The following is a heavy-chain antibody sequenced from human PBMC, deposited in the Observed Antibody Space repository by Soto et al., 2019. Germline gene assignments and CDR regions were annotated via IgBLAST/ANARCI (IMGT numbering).Heavy chain of an antibody. V-gene: IGHV1-46*01. CDR1: GYTFTSYY. CDR2: INLNGGST. CDR3: ARRGIYCSSTSCYTVGYYFNY. D-gene: IGHD2-2*02. J-gene: IGHJ4*02. Sequence: QVQLVQAGAEVKKPGASVKVSCKASGYTFTSYYMHWVRQAPGQGLEWMGIINLNGGSTSYAQKFQGRVTMTRDTSTSTVYLELSILRSEDTAVYYCARRGIYCSSTSCYTVGYYFNYWGQGTMVTVSS.